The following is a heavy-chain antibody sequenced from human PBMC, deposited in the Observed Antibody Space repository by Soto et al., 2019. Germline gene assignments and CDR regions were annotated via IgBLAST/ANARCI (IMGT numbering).Heavy chain of an antibody. D-gene: IGHD6-13*01. CDR2: IYYSGST. V-gene: IGHV4-59*08. CDR1: GGSISSYY. CDR3: ARRSGPPYSIGPIWYFDL. J-gene: IGHJ2*01. Sequence: SETLSLTCTVSGGSISSYYWSWIRQPPGKGLEWIGYIYYSGSTNYNPSLKSRVTISVDTSKNQFSLKLSSVTAADTAVYYCARRSGPPYSIGPIWYFDLWGRGTLVNVSS.